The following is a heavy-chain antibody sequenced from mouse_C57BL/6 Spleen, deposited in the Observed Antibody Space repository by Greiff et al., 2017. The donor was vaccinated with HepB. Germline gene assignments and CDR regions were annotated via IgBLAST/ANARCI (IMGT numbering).Heavy chain of an antibody. CDR2: IDPENGDT. V-gene: IGHV14-4*01. Sequence: VQLQQSGAELVRPGASVKLSCTASGFNIKDDYMHWVKQRPEQGLEWIGWIDPENGDTEYASKFQGKATITADTTSNTADLQLSSLTSDDTAVYYCTTGSLLAWFAYWGQGTLVTVSA. CDR3: TTGSLLAWFAY. J-gene: IGHJ3*01. CDR1: GFNIKDDY.